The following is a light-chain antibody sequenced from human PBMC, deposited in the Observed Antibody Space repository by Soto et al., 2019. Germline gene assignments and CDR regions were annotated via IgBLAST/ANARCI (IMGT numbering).Light chain of an antibody. CDR1: QNINTW. J-gene: IGKJ3*01. V-gene: IGKV1-5*01. Sequence: QMTQSPSTLSASVGDRVTITCRANQNINTWLAWYQQKPGTAPRLLIYDVSTLQSGVPSRFSGSGSGTEFTLTITSLQPDDSAIYYCQQYDGYFGPGTKV. CDR2: DVS. CDR3: QQYDGY.